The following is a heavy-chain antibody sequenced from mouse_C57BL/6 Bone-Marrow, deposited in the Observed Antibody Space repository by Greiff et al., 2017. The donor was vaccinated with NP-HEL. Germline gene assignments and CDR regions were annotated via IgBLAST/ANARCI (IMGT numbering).Heavy chain of an antibody. V-gene: IGHV5-4*03. D-gene: IGHD1-1*01. J-gene: IGHJ1*03. CDR1: GFTFSSYA. CDR3: ARDYCGSSYYWYFDV. Sequence: VKLVESGGGLVKPGGSLKLSCAASGFTFSSYAMSWVRQTPEKRLEWVATISDGGSYTYYQDNVKGRFTISRDNAKNNLYLQMSHLKSEDTAMYYCARDYCGSSYYWYFDVWGTGTTVTVSS. CDR2: ISDGGSYT.